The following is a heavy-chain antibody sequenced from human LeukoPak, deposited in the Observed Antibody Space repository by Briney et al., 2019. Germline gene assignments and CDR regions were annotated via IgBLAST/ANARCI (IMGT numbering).Heavy chain of an antibody. Sequence: GGSLRLSCAASGLTFSSYDMNWVRQAPGKGLEWLAFVRYDGSRKYYADSVEGRFTISRDNSKSTLYLQMNSLRAEDTAVYYCARGVGQWLDTYYYYGMDVWGQGTTVTVS. CDR3: ARGVGQWLDTYYYYGMDV. J-gene: IGHJ6*02. CDR1: GLTFSSYD. D-gene: IGHD6-19*01. CDR2: VRYDGSRK. V-gene: IGHV3-30*02.